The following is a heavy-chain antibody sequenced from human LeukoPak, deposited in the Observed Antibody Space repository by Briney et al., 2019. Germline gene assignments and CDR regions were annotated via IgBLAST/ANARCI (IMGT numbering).Heavy chain of an antibody. D-gene: IGHD6-13*01. CDR1: GGSFSGYY. Sequence: SETLSLTCAVYGGSFSGYYWSWIRQPPGKGLEWIGEINHSGSTNYNPSLKSRVTISVDTSKNQFSLKLSSVTAADTAVYYCARGHIAAAGSESGRNWFDPWGQGTLVTVSS. CDR2: INHSGST. J-gene: IGHJ5*02. CDR3: ARGHIAAAGSESGRNWFDP. V-gene: IGHV4-34*01.